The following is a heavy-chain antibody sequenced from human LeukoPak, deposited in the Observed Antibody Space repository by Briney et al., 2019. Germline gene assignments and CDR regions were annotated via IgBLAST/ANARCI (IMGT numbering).Heavy chain of an antibody. D-gene: IGHD1-26*01. J-gene: IGHJ3*02. CDR3: ARTNPGYSGSYSAYAFDI. V-gene: IGHV4-4*02. CDR2: IYHSGST. Sequence: PGGSLRLSCAASGFTFSSSAMSWVRQPPGKGLEWIGEIYHSGSTNYNPSLKSRVTISVDKSKSQFSLKLSSVTAADTAVYYCARTNPGYSGSYSAYAFDIWGQGTMVTVSS. CDR1: GFTFSSSAM.